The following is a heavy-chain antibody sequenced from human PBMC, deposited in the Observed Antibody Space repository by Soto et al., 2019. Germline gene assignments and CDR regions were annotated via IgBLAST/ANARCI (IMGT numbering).Heavy chain of an antibody. V-gene: IGHV3-23*01. CDR1: GFTFNTYA. CDR3: ATILASSATGY. D-gene: IGHD2-15*01. J-gene: IGHJ4*02. CDR2: ISGDGAVT. Sequence: PGGSLRLSCAASGFTFNTYAMTWVRQAPGKGLVWVSSISGDGAVTFHADSVKGRFTISRDNSKSKLFLQMNSLSDEDTAIYYCATILASSATGYWGQGIPVTVSS.